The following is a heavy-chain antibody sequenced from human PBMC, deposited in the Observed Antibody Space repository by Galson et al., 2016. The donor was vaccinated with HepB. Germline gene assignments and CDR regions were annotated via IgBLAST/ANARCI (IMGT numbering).Heavy chain of an antibody. CDR2: MNPNSGTT. CDR3: ARSPRGTKFDS. V-gene: IGHV1-8*01. D-gene: IGHD2-8*01. CDR1: GYTFTTHD. Sequence: QSGAEVKKPGESLRISCKASGYTFTTHDINWVRQATGQGLEWMGWMNPNSGTTGYAQKFQGRVTMPINTSISTAYMELSSLRSEDTAMYDCARSPRGTKFDSWGQGTLVTVSS. J-gene: IGHJ4*02.